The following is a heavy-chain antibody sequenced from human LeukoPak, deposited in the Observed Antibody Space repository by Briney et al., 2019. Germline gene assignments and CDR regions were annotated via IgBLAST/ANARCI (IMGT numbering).Heavy chain of an antibody. CDR3: ARQRDSGYDLTDY. Sequence: GSLRLSCAASGFTFSSYAMHWVRQAPGKGLEWIGSIYYSGSTYYNPSLKSRVTISVDTSKNQFSLKLSSVTAADTAVYYCARQRDSGYDLTDYWGQGTLVTVSS. J-gene: IGHJ4*02. D-gene: IGHD5-12*01. V-gene: IGHV4-39*01. CDR2: IYYSGST. CDR1: GFTFSSYAMH.